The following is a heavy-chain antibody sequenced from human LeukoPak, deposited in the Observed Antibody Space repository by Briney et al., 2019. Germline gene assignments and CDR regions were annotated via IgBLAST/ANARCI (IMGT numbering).Heavy chain of an antibody. CDR3: ARIAHPRYYDSSGSTFLYYYYYMDV. V-gene: IGHV1-24*01. CDR2: FDPEDGET. CDR1: GYTLTELS. D-gene: IGHD3-22*01. Sequence: ASVKVSCKVSGYTLTELSMHWVRQAPGKGLEWMGGFDPEDGETIYAQKFQGRVTMTEDTSTDTAYMELSSLRSEDTAVYYCARIAHPRYYDSSGSTFLYYYYYMDVWGKGPTATVSS. J-gene: IGHJ6*03.